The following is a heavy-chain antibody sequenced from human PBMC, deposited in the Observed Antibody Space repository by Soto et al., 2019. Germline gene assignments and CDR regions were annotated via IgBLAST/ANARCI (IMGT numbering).Heavy chain of an antibody. D-gene: IGHD3-9*01. CDR3: AKDPLFYDILTGPTYYFDY. CDR2: IWSDGSNK. Sequence: PGGSLRLSCAASGFPFSSYGMHWVRQVPGKGLEWVALIWSDGSNKYYADSVKGRFTISRDNSKNTLYLQMNSLRAEDTAVYYCAKDPLFYDILTGPTYYFDYWGQGTLVTVSS. J-gene: IGHJ4*02. CDR1: GFPFSSYG. V-gene: IGHV3-33*06.